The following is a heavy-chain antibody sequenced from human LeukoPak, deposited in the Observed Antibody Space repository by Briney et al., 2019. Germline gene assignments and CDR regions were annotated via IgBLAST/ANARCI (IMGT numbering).Heavy chain of an antibody. CDR3: ARDSLDSSGYNFDY. V-gene: IGHV3-30-3*01. Sequence: GGSLRLSCAASGFTFSSYAMHWVRQAPGKGLEWVAVISYDGSNKYYADSVKGRFTISRGNSKNTLYLQMNSLRAEDTAVYYCARDSLDSSGYNFDYWGQGTLVTVSS. J-gene: IGHJ4*02. CDR1: GFTFSSYA. CDR2: ISYDGSNK. D-gene: IGHD3-22*01.